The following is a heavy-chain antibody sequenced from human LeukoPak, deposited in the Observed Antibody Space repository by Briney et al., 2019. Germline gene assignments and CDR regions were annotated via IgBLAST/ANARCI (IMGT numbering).Heavy chain of an antibody. CDR3: ARDEVLFYAFDT. D-gene: IGHD2-21*01. V-gene: IGHV4-39*07. CDR2: IDSSGKT. J-gene: IGHJ3*02. Sequence: SETLSLTCTVSGVSIRSSSFYWGWIRQPPGKGLEWIGNIDSSGKTYSNSSLNSRVTISIDTSKNQFSLRLNSVTAADTAVYYCARDEVLFYAFDTWGQGTVVTVSS. CDR1: GVSIRSSSFY.